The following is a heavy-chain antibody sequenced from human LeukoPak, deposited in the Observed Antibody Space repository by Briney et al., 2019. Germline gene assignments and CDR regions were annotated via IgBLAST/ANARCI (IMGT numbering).Heavy chain of an antibody. Sequence: SETLSLTCTVSGGSISSYYWSWIRQPPGKGLEWIGSIYHSGSTYYNPSLKSRVTISVDTSKNQFSLKLSSVTAADTAVYYCARAADYGDYVSYWGQGTLVTVSS. V-gene: IGHV4-38-2*02. CDR3: ARAADYGDYVSY. CDR2: IYHSGST. J-gene: IGHJ4*02. CDR1: GGSISSYY. D-gene: IGHD4-17*01.